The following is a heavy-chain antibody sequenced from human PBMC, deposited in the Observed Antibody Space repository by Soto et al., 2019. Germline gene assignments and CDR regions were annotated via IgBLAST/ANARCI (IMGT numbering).Heavy chain of an antibody. CDR3: ARERRDAVAGTLRLDY. D-gene: IGHD6-19*01. Sequence: QVQLVESGGGVVQPGRSLRLYCAASGFTFSSYGMHWVRQAPGKGLEWVAVIWYDGSNKYYADSVKGRFTISRDNSKNTLYLQMNSLRAEDTAVYYCARERRDAVAGTLRLDYWGQGTLVTVSS. CDR1: GFTFSSYG. CDR2: IWYDGSNK. J-gene: IGHJ4*02. V-gene: IGHV3-33*01.